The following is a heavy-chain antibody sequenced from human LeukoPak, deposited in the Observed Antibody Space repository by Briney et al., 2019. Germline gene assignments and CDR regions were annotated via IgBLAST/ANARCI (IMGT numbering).Heavy chain of an antibody. D-gene: IGHD4-17*01. J-gene: IGHJ4*02. Sequence: GRSLRLSCAASGFTFSSYAMHWVRQAPGKGLEWVAVISYDGSNKYYADSVKGRFTISRDNSKNTLYLQMNSLRAEDTAVHYCARGSSVFGDYVHYFDCWGQGTLVTISS. V-gene: IGHV3-30-3*01. CDR1: GFTFSSYA. CDR3: ARGSSVFGDYVHYFDC. CDR2: ISYDGSNK.